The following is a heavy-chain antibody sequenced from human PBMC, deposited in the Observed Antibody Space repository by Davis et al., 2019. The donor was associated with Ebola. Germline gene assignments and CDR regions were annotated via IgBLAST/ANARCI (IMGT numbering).Heavy chain of an antibody. CDR3: AKGMNSGYIAPFDY. CDR1: GFTFSTYG. J-gene: IGHJ4*02. D-gene: IGHD5-12*01. Sequence: GGSLRLSCAASGFTFSTYGMSWVRQAPGKGLEWVSSISGSGFSINYADSVKGRFTISRDSSRNTLSLQMNSLRAEDTAVYYCAKGMNSGYIAPFDYWGQGTRVTVSS. CDR2: ISGSGFSI. V-gene: IGHV3-23*01.